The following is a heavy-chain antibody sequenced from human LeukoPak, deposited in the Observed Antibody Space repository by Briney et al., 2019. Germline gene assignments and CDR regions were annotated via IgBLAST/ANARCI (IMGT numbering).Heavy chain of an antibody. CDR2: ISYDGSNK. CDR3: ARDSAMIVVVILDY. CDR1: GFTFSSYA. Sequence: GGSLRLSCAASGFTFSSYAMHWVRQAPGKGLEWVAVISYDGSNKYYADSVKGRFTISRENSKKKLYLQMNSLRAEDTAVYYCARDSAMIVVVILDYWGQGTLVTVSS. D-gene: IGHD3-22*01. J-gene: IGHJ4*02. V-gene: IGHV3-30-3*01.